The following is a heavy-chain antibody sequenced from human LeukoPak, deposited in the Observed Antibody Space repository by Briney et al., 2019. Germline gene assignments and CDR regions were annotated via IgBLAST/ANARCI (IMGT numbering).Heavy chain of an antibody. CDR3: GRVRWFDP. J-gene: IGHJ5*02. CDR1: GFSLSDYE. Sequence: PGGSLRLSCAASGFSLSDYEMTWARQAPGKGLEWVSFISSGGSAVYYADSVKGRFTISRDNAKNSLYLQVNSLRAEDTAVYYCGRVRWFDPWGQGTLVTVSS. V-gene: IGHV3-48*03. CDR2: ISSGGSAV.